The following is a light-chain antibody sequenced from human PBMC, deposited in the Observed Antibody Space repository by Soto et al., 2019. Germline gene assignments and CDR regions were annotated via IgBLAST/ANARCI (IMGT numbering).Light chain of an antibody. CDR3: QQYDSLPLT. J-gene: IGKJ5*01. V-gene: IGKV3-11*01. CDR2: DAS. Sequence: EVVLTQSPVTLSLSPGERATLSCRASQSFRGLLAWYQQKPGQAPRLLIYDASNRATGIPARFSGSGSGTDFTLTISSLEPEDIATYYCQQYDSLPLTFGQGTRLEIK. CDR1: QSFRGL.